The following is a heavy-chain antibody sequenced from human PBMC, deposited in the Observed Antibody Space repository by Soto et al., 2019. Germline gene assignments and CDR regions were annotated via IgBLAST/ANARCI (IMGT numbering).Heavy chain of an antibody. V-gene: IGHV3-33*01. Sequence: QVQLVESGGGVVQPGRSLRLSCAASGFTFSSYGMHWVRQAPGKGLEWVAVIWYDGSKKYYADSVKGRFTISRDNSKNTLYLQMNSLRAEDTAVYYCARVTAAGYFDYWGQGTLVTVSS. CDR2: IWYDGSKK. CDR3: ARVTAAGYFDY. J-gene: IGHJ4*02. CDR1: GFTFSSYG. D-gene: IGHD6-13*01.